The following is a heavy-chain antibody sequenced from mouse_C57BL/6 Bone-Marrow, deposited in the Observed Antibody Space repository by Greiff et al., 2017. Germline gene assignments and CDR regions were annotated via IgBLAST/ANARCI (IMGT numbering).Heavy chain of an antibody. J-gene: IGHJ1*03. D-gene: IGHD1-1*01. Sequence: EVQLQQPGPELVKPGASVKIPCKASGYTFTDYNMDWVKQSHGKSLEWIGDINPNNGGTIYNQKFKGKATLTVDKSSSTAYMELRSLTSEDTAVYYCARFSTVVAYYWYFDVWGTGTTVTVSS. CDR3: ARFSTVVAYYWYFDV. CDR1: GYTFTDYN. V-gene: IGHV1-18*01. CDR2: INPNNGGT.